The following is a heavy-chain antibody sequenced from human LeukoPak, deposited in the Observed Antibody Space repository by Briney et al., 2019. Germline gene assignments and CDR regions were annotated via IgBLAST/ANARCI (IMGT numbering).Heavy chain of an antibody. J-gene: IGHJ4*02. CDR3: ARDLEMAGTGAYYFDY. Sequence: SVKVSCKASGGTFSSYAISWVRQAPGQGLEWMGRIIPILGIANYAQKFQGRVTITADKSTSTAYMELSSLRSEDTAVYYCARDLEMAGTGAYYFDYWGQGTLVTVSS. CDR2: IIPILGIA. V-gene: IGHV1-69*04. CDR1: GGTFSSYA. D-gene: IGHD5-24*01.